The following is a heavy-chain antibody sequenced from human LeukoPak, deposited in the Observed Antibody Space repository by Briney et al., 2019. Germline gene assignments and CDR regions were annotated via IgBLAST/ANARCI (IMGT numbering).Heavy chain of an antibody. CDR3: TRLGITFYYGSSGYYPGAFDI. D-gene: IGHD3-22*01. Sequence: GGSLRLSCTASGFILGDYALSWVRQATGKGLEWVGLIRSRAYVSTTAYAASVERIFTISRDYSKTITYLQMYRMKTEDTAVYYCTRLGITFYYGSSGYYPGAFDIWGQGTLVTVSS. CDR1: GFILGDYA. V-gene: IGHV3-49*04. J-gene: IGHJ3*02. CDR2: IRSRAYVSTT.